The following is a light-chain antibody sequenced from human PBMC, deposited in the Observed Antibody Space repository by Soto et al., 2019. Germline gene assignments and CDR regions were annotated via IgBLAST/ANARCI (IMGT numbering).Light chain of an antibody. CDR3: SSYTSSSPLAV. J-gene: IGLJ1*01. V-gene: IGLV2-14*01. Sequence: VLTQPASVSGSPGQSITTSCTGTSSDVGGYNYVSWYQQHPGKAPKLMIYDVSNRPSGVSNRFSGSKSGNTASLTISGLQAEDEADYYCSSYTSSSPLAVFGTGTKVTVL. CDR1: SSDVGGYNY. CDR2: DVS.